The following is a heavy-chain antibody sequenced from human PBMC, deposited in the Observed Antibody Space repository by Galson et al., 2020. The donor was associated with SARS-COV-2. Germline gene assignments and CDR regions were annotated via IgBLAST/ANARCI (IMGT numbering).Heavy chain of an antibody. CDR2: ISYDGSNK. V-gene: IGHV3-30*18. CDR3: AKDLFSSDRGWFGEVLYAPFDY. D-gene: IGHD3-10*01. CDR1: GFTFRSYG. J-gene: IGHJ4*02. Sequence: TGGSLRLSCAASGFTFRSYGMHWARQAPGKGLEWVAVISYDGSNKYYADSVKGRFTISRDNSKNTLYLQMNSLRAEDTPVYYCAKDLFSSDRGWFGEVLYAPFDYWGQRALVAVSS.